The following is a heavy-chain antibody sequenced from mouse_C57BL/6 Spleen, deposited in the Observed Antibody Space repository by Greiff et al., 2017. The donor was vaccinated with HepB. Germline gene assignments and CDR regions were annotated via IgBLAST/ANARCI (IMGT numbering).Heavy chain of an antibody. CDR1: GYTFTDYE. V-gene: IGHV1-15*01. CDR2: IDPETGGT. CDR3: TRIYYYGSSYISYAMDY. D-gene: IGHD1-1*01. Sequence: VQLQQSGAELVRPGASVTLSCKASGYTFTDYEMHWVKQTPVHGLAWIGAIDPETGGTAYNQKFKGKAILTADKSSSTAYMELRSLTSEDSAVYYCTRIYYYGSSYISYAMDYWGQGTSVTVSS. J-gene: IGHJ4*01.